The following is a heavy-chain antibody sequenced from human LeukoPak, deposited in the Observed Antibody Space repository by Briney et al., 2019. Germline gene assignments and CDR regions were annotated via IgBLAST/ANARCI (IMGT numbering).Heavy chain of an antibody. V-gene: IGHV4-38-2*02. CDR1: GYSISSGYY. Sequence: PSETLSLTCTVSGYSISSGYYWGWIRQPPGKGLEWIARIYHSGSTYYNPSLKSRVTISVDTSKNQFSLKLSSVTAADTAGYYCASHGGAVGYSYGYPFDYWGQGTLVTVSS. J-gene: IGHJ4*02. D-gene: IGHD5-18*01. CDR3: ASHGGAVGYSYGYPFDY. CDR2: IYHSGST.